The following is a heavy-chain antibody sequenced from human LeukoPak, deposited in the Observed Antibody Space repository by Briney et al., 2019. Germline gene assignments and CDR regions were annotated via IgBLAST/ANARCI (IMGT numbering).Heavy chain of an antibody. CDR1: GFTFSSYW. J-gene: IGHJ4*02. CDR3: ARGLEYYDSSGFDY. V-gene: IGHV3-7*03. Sequence: GGSLRLSCAASGFTFSSYWMTWVRQAPGKGLEWVANIKQDGSEKYYVDSVKGRFTISRDNAKNSLYLQMNSLRAEDTAVYYCARGLEYYDSSGFDYWGQGTLVTVSS. D-gene: IGHD3-22*01. CDR2: IKQDGSEK.